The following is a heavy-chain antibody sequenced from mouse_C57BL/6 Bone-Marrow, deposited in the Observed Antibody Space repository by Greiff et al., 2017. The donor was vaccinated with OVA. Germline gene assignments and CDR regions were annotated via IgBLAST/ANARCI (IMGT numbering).Heavy chain of an antibody. V-gene: IGHV1-76*01. Sequence: QVQLQQSGAELVRPGASVKLSCKASGYTFTDYYINWVKQRPGQGLEWIARIYPGSGNTYYNEKFKGKATLTAEKSSSTAYMQLSSLTSEDSAVYFCARNYGSSYDDYAMDYWGQGTSVTVSS. J-gene: IGHJ4*01. CDR1: GYTFTDYY. CDR3: ARNYGSSYDDYAMDY. D-gene: IGHD1-1*01. CDR2: IYPGSGNT.